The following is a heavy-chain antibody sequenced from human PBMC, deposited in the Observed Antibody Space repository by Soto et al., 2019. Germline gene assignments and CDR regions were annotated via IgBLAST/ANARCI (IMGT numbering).Heavy chain of an antibody. V-gene: IGHV3-74*03. Sequence: GSLRLFFDASGFRLSGYSLNWVRQAVGKGLVWVSHISYDGTETKYADSVKGRFTISRDYPKSTLSLQMNSVRAENTGVYYCERGSEAYYYYYGMEVWGQGTTVTVSS. J-gene: IGHJ6*02. CDR3: ERGSEAYYYYYGMEV. CDR2: ISYDGTET. CDR1: GFRLSGYS.